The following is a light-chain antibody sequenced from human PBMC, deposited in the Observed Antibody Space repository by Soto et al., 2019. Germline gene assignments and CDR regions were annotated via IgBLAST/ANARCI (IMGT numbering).Light chain of an antibody. CDR2: GGS. Sequence: SPRTINCKQGERATLSGGAGQSVRSIYLAWYQQKPGQAPRLLIYGGSSRATAIPDRSSCSGSGTDFTLTISILDPEDFAVYYCQQYGSSHPRTFGQGTKVDIK. J-gene: IGKJ1*01. CDR3: QQYGSSHPRT. CDR1: QSVRSIY. V-gene: IGKV3-20*01.